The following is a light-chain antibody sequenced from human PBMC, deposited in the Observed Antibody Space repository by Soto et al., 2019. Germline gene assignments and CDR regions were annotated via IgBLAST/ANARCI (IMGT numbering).Light chain of an antibody. J-gene: IGKJ1*01. CDR2: GAS. CDR3: QQYGSSRP. CDR1: QSVSSSY. V-gene: IGKV3-20*01. Sequence: EIVLTQSPGTLSLSPGERDTLSCRASQSVSSSYLAWYQQKPGQAPRLLIYGASSRATGIPDRFSGSGSGTDFTLTISRLEPEDFAVYYCQQYGSSRPFGQGTKVDIK.